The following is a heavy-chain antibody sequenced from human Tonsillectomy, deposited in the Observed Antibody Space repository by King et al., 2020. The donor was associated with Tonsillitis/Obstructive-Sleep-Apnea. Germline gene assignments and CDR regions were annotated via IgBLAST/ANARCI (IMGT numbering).Heavy chain of an antibody. J-gene: IGHJ5*02. V-gene: IGHV1-2*02. CDR2: INPNSGGT. D-gene: IGHD2-15*01. CDR3: ARDGYCSGGSCNNWFDP. CDR1: GYTFTGYY. Sequence: QLVQSGAEVKKPGASVKVSCRASGYTFTGYYMHWVRQAPGQGLEWMGWINPNSGGTNYAQKFQGRVTMTRDTSISIAYMELSRLRSDDTAVYYCARDGYCSGGSCNNWFDPWGQGTLVTVSS.